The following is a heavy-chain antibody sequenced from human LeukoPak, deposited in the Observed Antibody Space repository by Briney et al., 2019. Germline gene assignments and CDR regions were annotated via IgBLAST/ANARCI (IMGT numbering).Heavy chain of an antibody. CDR1: GGSFSSYY. V-gene: IGHV4-34*01. CDR3: ARGLFEMNTVRPVPLDL. D-gene: IGHD4-11*01. J-gene: IGHJ5*02. CDR2: VNHGGST. Sequence: SETLSLTCAAYGGSFSSYYWNWIRQPPGKGLEWIGPVNHGGSTKYNGSLKRRVTISVDTSKHQFSLKLNSVSAADTAVYYCARGLFEMNTVRPVPLDLWRQGTRATVTS.